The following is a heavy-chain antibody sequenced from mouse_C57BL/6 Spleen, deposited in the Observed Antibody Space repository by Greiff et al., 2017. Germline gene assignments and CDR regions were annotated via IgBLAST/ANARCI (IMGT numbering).Heavy chain of an antibody. D-gene: IGHD1-1*01. V-gene: IGHV1-81*01. CDR1: GYTFTSYG. J-gene: IGHJ4*01. CDR3: AVTTVVANGHGAMDY. Sequence: QVQLKESGAELARPGASVKLSCKASGYTFTSYGISWVKQRPGQGLEWIGEIYPSSGNTYYNEKFKGKATLTADKSSSTAYMELRSLTSEDSAVYFGAVTTVVANGHGAMDYWGQGTSVTVSS. CDR2: IYPSSGNT.